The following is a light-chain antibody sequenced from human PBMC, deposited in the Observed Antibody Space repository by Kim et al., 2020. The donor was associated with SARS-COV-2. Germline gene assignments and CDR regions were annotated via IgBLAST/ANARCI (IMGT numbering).Light chain of an antibody. V-gene: IGKV1-5*01. CDR2: DAS. CDR3: QQYNSYSWT. Sequence: ASVGNRVTITCRASQSISSWLAWYQQKPGKAPKLLIYDASSLESGVPSRFSGSGSGTEFTLTISSLQPDDFATYYCQQYNSYSWTFGQGTKVDIK. CDR1: QSISSW. J-gene: IGKJ1*01.